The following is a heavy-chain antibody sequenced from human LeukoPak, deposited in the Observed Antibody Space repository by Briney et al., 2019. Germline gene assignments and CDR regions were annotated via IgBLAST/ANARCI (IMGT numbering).Heavy chain of an antibody. D-gene: IGHD6-13*01. CDR1: GFTFSSYA. V-gene: IGHV3-23*01. J-gene: IGHJ4*02. CDR3: AKDGFVPPPHRSSSGRPYYFDY. CDR2: ISGSGGST. Sequence: GGSLRLSCAASGFTFSSYAMSWVRQAPGKGLEWVSAISGSGGSTYYADSVKGRFTFSRDNSKNTLYLQMNSLRAEDTAVYYCAKDGFVPPPHRSSSGRPYYFDYWGQGTLVTVSS.